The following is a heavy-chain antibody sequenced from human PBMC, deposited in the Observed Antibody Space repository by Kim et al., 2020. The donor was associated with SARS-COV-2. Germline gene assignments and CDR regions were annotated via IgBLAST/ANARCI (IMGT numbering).Heavy chain of an antibody. CDR2: IHNDGGVT. J-gene: IGHJ4*02. Sequence: GGSLRLSCAASGFTFSDYSMHWVRQAPGKGLVWVSNIHNDGGVTNYADSVKGRFTISRDNAKNTVYLQMNSLRAEDTAVYYCTTLTVVTGRPNYWGQGTLVSVPA. CDR1: GFTFSDYS. D-gene: IGHD3-22*01. V-gene: IGHV3-74*01. CDR3: TTLTVVTGRPNY.